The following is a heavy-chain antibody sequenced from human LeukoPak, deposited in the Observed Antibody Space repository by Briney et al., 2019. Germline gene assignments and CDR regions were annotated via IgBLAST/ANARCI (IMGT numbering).Heavy chain of an antibody. Sequence: GGSLRLSCAASGFTFSNAWMSWVRQAPGKGLEWAGRIKSKTDGGTTDYAAPVKGRFTISRDDSKNTLYLQMNSLKTEDTAVYYCTTDQWFGYWGQGTLVTVSS. V-gene: IGHV3-15*01. J-gene: IGHJ4*02. D-gene: IGHD3-10*01. CDR3: TTDQWFGY. CDR1: GFTFSNAW. CDR2: IKSKTDGGTT.